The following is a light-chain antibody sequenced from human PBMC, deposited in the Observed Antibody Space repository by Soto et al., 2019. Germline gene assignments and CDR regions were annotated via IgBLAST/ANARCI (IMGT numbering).Light chain of an antibody. CDR2: DIS. V-gene: IGKV3-15*01. Sequence: EIVMTQSPATLSVSPGERATLSCRARQTVSRNLAWYQQGPGQAPRLLIYDISNRATGVPARFSGSGSETEFTLTLRSLQSEDFAVYFCQQYNNWPSFCQGTRLEIK. J-gene: IGKJ5*01. CDR1: QTVSRN. CDR3: QQYNNWPS.